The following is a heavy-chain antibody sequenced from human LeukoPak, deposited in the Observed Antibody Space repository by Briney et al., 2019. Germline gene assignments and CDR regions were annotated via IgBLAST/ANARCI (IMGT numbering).Heavy chain of an antibody. J-gene: IGHJ4*02. CDR1: GGSISSSSYY. Sequence: SETLSLTCTVSGGSISSSSYYWGWIRQPPGKGLEWIGSISYSGSTYFNPSLKSRVTISVDTSKNQFSLKLSSVTAADTAVYYCARPIMLNIAAAIDYWGQGTLVTVSS. CDR2: ISYSGST. D-gene: IGHD6-13*01. V-gene: IGHV4-39*01. CDR3: ARPIMLNIAAAIDY.